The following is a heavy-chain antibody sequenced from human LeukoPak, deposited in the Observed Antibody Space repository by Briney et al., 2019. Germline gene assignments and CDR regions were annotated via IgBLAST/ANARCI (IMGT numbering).Heavy chain of an antibody. J-gene: IGHJ4*02. CDR1: GFIFSNYW. CDR2: IKEDGNEI. V-gene: IGHV3-7*01. CDR3: ARSPDGVDY. Sequence: GSLILSCAASGFIFSNYWMTWVRQTPGKGLEWVANIKEDGNEIFYVDSVKGRFTISRDNAKNSLYLQMNSLRAEDTAVYYCARSPDGVDYWGQGTLVTVSS. D-gene: IGHD3-10*01.